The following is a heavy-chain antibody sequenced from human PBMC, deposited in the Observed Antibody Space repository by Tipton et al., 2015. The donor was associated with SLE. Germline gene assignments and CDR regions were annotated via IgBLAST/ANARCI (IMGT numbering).Heavy chain of an antibody. V-gene: IGHV4-4*09. CDR1: GGSISSDY. CDR3: ARVRLGFYYYYGMDV. J-gene: IGHJ6*02. D-gene: IGHD7-27*01. CDR2: IYSSGST. Sequence: TLSLTCTVSGGSISSDYWSWIRQPPGKGLEWIGYIYSSGSTNYNPSLKSRVTISVDTSKNQFSLKLSPVTAADTAVYYCARVRLGFYYYYGMDVWGQGTTVTVSS.